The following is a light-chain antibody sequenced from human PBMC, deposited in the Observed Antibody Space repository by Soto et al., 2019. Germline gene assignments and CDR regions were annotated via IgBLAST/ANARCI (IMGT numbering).Light chain of an antibody. V-gene: IGKV3-11*01. J-gene: IGKJ1*01. CDR3: QQSYSTPT. CDR1: QGVSSY. Sequence: EIVLTQSPATLSLSPGERATLSCRASQGVSSYLAWYQQKPGQAPTLLISDASNRATGVPARFSGSGSGTDFTLTISSLQPEDFATYYCQQSYSTPTFGQGTKVEIK. CDR2: DAS.